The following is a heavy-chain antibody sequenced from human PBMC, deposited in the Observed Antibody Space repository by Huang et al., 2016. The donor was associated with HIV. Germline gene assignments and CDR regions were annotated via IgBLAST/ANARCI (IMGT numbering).Heavy chain of an antibody. CDR3: ARDWDLAPFDY. Sequence: EVQLVESGGGLVKTGGSLSFLCAASGFTLSSYSMNWVRQASGKVLEWVSSISRRSSYIYYAESVKGRLTISRDNAKNSLYLQMSSLRVEDTAVYYCARDWDLAPFDYWGQGTLVTVSS. V-gene: IGHV3-21*01. CDR2: ISRRSSYI. D-gene: IGHD1-26*01. CDR1: GFTLSSYS. J-gene: IGHJ4*02.